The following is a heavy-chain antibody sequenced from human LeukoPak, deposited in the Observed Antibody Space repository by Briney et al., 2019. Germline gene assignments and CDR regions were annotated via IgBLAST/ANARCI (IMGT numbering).Heavy chain of an antibody. CDR1: GFTFSDYY. CDR2: ISSSGSTI. D-gene: IGHD2-15*01. J-gene: IGHJ6*03. Sequence: GGSLRLSCAASGFTFSDYYMSWIRQAPGKGLEWVSYISSSGSTIYYADSVKGRFTISRDNAKNSLYLQMNSLRAEDTAVYYCARGSRYCSGGSCWGYYYYYMDVWGKGTTATVSS. V-gene: IGHV3-11*04. CDR3: ARGSRYCSGGSCWGYYYYYMDV.